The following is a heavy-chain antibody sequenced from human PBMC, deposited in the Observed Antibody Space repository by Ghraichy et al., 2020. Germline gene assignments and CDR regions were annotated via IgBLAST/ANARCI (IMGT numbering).Heavy chain of an antibody. CDR2: ISYDGSNK. CDR1: GFTFSSYG. CDR3: AKKKLWLRFRCYMDV. D-gene: IGHD5-12*01. Sequence: GGSLRLSCAASGFTFSSYGMHWVRQAPGKGLEWVAVISYDGSNKYYADSVKGRFTISRDNSKNTLYLQMNSLRAEDTAVYYCAKKKLWLRFRCYMDVWGKGTTVTVSS. V-gene: IGHV3-30*18. J-gene: IGHJ6*03.